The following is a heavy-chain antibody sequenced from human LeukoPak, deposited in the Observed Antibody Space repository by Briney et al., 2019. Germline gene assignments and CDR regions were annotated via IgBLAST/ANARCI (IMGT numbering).Heavy chain of an antibody. CDR1: GFPFSTFG. CDR3: ARVAYSDEGMDV. CDR2: IAYDGSVK. V-gene: IGHV3-30*03. Sequence: GGSLRLSCAASGFPFSTFGMHWVRQAPGKGLEWVAAIAYDGSVKYYPDSLKGRLTISRDNSRNTLYLQMNSLRAEDTAVYYCARVAYSDEGMDVWGQGTTVTVSS. J-gene: IGHJ6*02. D-gene: IGHD5-18*01.